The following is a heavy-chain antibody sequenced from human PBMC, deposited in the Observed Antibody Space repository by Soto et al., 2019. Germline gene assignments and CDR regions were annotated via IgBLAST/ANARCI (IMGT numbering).Heavy chain of an antibody. Sequence: QERLVQSGAEVRKPGSSVKVSCKVTGGTSTRYAINWVREAPGQGLEWMGGIVPMFGTSKYAQKFQGRVTITADTSTNIAYMELRSLRSEDTTVYYCNRASEYDFWSGYLWGQGTLVSVSS. CDR2: IVPMFGTS. CDR1: GGTSTRYA. CDR3: NRASEYDFWSGYL. D-gene: IGHD3-3*01. J-gene: IGHJ4*02. V-gene: IGHV1-69*06.